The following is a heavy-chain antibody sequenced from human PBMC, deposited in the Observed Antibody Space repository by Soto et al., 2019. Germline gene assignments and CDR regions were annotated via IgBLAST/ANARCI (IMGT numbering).Heavy chain of an antibody. CDR3: TTLRLDP. Sequence: ASVKVSCKASGYTFTALYMNWVRQAPGQGLEWMGWVNPNAGLTKYAQKFQGRVIMTRDTSINTAYMELSGLTSDDTAVYYCTTLRLDPWGQGTLVTVSS. V-gene: IGHV1-2*02. D-gene: IGHD3-9*01. CDR1: GYTFTALY. J-gene: IGHJ5*02. CDR2: VNPNAGLT.